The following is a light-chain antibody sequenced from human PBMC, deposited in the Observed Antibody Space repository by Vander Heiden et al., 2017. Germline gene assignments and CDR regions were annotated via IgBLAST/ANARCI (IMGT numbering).Light chain of an antibody. CDR1: KLEDKY. V-gene: IGLV3-1*01. CDR2: QDS. Sequence: SYELTQPPSVSVSPGQTASITCSGDKLEDKYACWHQQKPGQSPVLVIYQDSKRPSGIPERFSGSNSGNTATLTISGTQAMDEADYYCQAWDSSTVVFGGGTKLTVL. J-gene: IGLJ2*01. CDR3: QAWDSSTVV.